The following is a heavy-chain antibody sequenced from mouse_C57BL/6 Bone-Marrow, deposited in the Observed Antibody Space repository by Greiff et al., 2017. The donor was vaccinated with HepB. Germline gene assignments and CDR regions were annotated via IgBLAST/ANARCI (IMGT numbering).Heavy chain of an antibody. J-gene: IGHJ3*01. CDR3: ARQGSNYGFFAY. CDR1: GFTFSDYY. Sequence: EVQGVESGGGLVQPGGSLKLSCAASGFTFSDYYMYWVRQTPEKRLEWVAYISNGGGSTYYPDTVKGRFTISRDNAKNTLYLQMSRLKSEDTAMYYCARQGSNYGFFAYWGQGTLVTVSA. D-gene: IGHD2-5*01. CDR2: ISNGGGST. V-gene: IGHV5-12*01.